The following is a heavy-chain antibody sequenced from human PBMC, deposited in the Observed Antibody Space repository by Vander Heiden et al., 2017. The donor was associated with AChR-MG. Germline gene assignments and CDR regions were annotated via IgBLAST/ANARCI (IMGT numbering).Heavy chain of an antibody. Sequence: EVQLVESGGGLVKPGGSLRLSCAASGLNFSTYSMNWVRQASGKGLEWVSSISSSSDYIYYADSVKGRFTISRDNAKKSLFLQMNSLRAEDTAVYYCARDPDAFDIWCQGTMVTVSS. CDR1: GLNFSTYS. J-gene: IGHJ3*02. CDR2: ISSSSDYI. V-gene: IGHV3-21*01. CDR3: ARDPDAFDI.